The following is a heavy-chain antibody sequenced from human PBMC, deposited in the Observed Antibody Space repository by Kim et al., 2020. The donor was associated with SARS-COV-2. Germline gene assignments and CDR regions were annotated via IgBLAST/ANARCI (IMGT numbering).Heavy chain of an antibody. J-gene: IGHJ4*02. CDR3: ARDSNFLFDY. V-gene: IGHV3-48*04. CDR2: I. Sequence: IYYADSVQGRFTISRDNAKNSLYLQMTSLRAEDTAVYYCARDSNFLFDYWGQGTLVTVSS. D-gene: IGHD4-4*01.